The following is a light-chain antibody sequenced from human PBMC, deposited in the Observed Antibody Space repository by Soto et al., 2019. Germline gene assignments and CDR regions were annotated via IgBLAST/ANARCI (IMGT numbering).Light chain of an antibody. CDR1: QSISIW. CDR3: QQYSSYSPST. Sequence: DIQMTQSPSTLSASVGDRVTITCRASQSISIWLAWYQQKPGTAPKLLIYKASSLESGVPSRFSGSGSGTEFPLTISSLQPDDFATYYCQQYSSYSPSTFGQGTKVEIK. CDR2: KAS. V-gene: IGKV1-5*03. J-gene: IGKJ1*01.